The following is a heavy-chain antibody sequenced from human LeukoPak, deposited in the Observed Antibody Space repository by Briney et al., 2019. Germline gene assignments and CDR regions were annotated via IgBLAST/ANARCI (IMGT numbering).Heavy chain of an antibody. J-gene: IGHJ4*02. Sequence: GGALRLSCAASGFSFSDHEMNWVRQAPGKGLEWISYLSSSGNAYYADSVKGRFTISRDNSKNSLYLQMTSLRADDTAVYYCASGRGSYSPDYWGQGTLVTVSS. V-gene: IGHV3-48*03. CDR3: ASGRGSYSPDY. CDR1: GFSFSDHE. CDR2: LSSSGNA. D-gene: IGHD1-26*01.